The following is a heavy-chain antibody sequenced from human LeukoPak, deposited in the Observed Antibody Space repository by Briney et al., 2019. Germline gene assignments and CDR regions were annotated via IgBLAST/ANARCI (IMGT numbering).Heavy chain of an antibody. CDR1: GFTFSIYA. CDR2: ISGSGGTA. J-gene: IGHJ4*02. Sequence: GGSLRLSCAASGFTFSIYAMSWVRQAPGKGLEWVSAISGSGGTAYYADSVKGRFTISRDNSKNTLYLQMNSLRAEDTAVYYCARGEGYCSSTSCYTLDYWGQGTLVTVSS. D-gene: IGHD2-2*02. CDR3: ARGEGYCSSTSCYTLDY. V-gene: IGHV3-23*01.